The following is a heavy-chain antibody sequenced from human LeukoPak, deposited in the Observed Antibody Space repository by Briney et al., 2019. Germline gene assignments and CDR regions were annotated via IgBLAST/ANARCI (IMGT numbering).Heavy chain of an antibody. V-gene: IGHV4-59*01. CDR2: IYYSGGT. D-gene: IGHD2-15*01. CDR3: ARDLGYCSGGSCYKGHNWFDP. Sequence: PSETLSLTCTVSGGSISSYYWSWIRQPPGKGLEWIGYIYYSGGTNYNPSLKSRVTISVDTSKNQFSLKLSSVTAADTAVYYCARDLGYCSGGSCYKGHNWFDPWGQGTLVTVSS. J-gene: IGHJ5*02. CDR1: GGSISSYY.